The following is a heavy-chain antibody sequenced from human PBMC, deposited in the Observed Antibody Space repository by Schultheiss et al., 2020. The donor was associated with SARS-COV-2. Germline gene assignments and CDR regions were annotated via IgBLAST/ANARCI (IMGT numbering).Heavy chain of an antibody. D-gene: IGHD6-6*01. CDR3: AKPVVKAARPRDWFDP. V-gene: IGHV3-23*01. J-gene: IGHJ5*02. CDR2: ISGSGGST. Sequence: GGSLRLSCATSGFPFQNYAVHWVRQGTGRGLEWVSAISGSGGSTYYADSVKGRFTISRDNAKNSLYLQMNSLRAEDTAVYYCAKPVVKAARPRDWFDPWGQGTLVTVSS. CDR1: GFPFQNYA.